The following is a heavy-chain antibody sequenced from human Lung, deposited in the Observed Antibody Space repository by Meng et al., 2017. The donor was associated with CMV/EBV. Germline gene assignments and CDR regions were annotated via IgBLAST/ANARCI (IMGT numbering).Heavy chain of an antibody. D-gene: IGHD1-1*01. Sequence: SETLSLTCPLSGGSVSSGSYYWSWLRQPPGKGLEWIGYISYIRSTNYNPSLRSRVTITVDTSKNQFCLKLSSVTAADTAIFWPARDILERNAFDMWGQGTRVT. CDR2: ISYIRST. J-gene: IGHJ3*02. CDR3: ARDILERNAFDM. V-gene: IGHV4-61*01. CDR1: GGSVSSGSYY.